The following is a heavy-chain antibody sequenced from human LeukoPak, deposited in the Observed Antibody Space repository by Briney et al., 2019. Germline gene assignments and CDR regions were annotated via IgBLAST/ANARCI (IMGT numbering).Heavy chain of an antibody. Sequence: SETLSLTCTVSGGSISSYYWSWSRQPPGKVLEWIGYIYYSGRTNYNPSLKSRVTISVDTSKNQFSLKLSSVTAADTAVYYCARGRSSMVRGYYYYYMDVWGKGTTVTISS. V-gene: IGHV4-59*01. CDR1: GGSISSYY. J-gene: IGHJ6*03. CDR2: IYYSGRT. CDR3: ARGRSSMVRGYYYYYMDV. D-gene: IGHD3-10*01.